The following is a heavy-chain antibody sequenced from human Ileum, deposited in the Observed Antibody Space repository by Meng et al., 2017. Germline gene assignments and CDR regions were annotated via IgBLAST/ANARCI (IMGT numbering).Heavy chain of an antibody. D-gene: IGHD3-22*01. J-gene: IGHJ4*02. CDR1: GGSFSGYY. V-gene: IGHV4-34*01. Sequence: VQLQQWGAGLLKRPGTLSLTCAVYGGSFSGYYWSWIRQPPGKGLEWIGEINHSGSTNYNPSLKSRVTISVDTSKNQFSLKLSSVTAADTAVYYCSRTSYYDNSGYYPGWGQGTLVTVSS. CDR3: SRTSYYDNSGYYPG. CDR2: INHSGST.